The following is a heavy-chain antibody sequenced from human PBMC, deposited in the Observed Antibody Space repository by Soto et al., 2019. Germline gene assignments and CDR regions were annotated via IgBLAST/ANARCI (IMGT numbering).Heavy chain of an antibody. J-gene: IGHJ4*02. Sequence: QVQLVESGGAVVQPGRSLRLSCVTSGFTFSDYGFHWVRQAPGKGLEWVALIWYDGSKTYYADFVKGRFTISRDYSKNTLYLQMNSLRADDSAVYYCARDLGSTIYYFDYWGLGTLVIVSS. D-gene: IGHD6-25*01. CDR1: GFTFSDYG. CDR3: ARDLGSTIYYFDY. V-gene: IGHV3-33*01. CDR2: IWYDGSKT.